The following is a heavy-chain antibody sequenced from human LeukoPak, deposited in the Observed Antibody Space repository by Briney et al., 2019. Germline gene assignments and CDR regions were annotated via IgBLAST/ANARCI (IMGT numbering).Heavy chain of an antibody. Sequence: GASVKVSCKASGYTFTSYDINWVRQATGQGLEWMGWMNPNSGNTGYAQNLQGRVSMTTDTSTNTAYMELRSLRSDDTAVYYCARDRGTNYDILTGYYRHYFDYWGQGTLVAVSS. CDR2: MNPNSGNT. CDR3: ARDRGTNYDILTGYYRHYFDY. D-gene: IGHD3-9*01. V-gene: IGHV1-8*01. CDR1: GYTFTSYD. J-gene: IGHJ4*02.